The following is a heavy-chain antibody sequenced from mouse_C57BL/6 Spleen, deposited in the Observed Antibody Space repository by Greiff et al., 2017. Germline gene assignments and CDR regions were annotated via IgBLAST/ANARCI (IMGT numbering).Heavy chain of an antibody. D-gene: IGHD1-1*01. V-gene: IGHV1-50*01. CDR1: GYTFTSYW. J-gene: IGHJ3*01. CDR2: IDPSDSYT. Sequence: VQLQQPGAELVKPGASVKLSCKASGYTFTSYWMQWVKQRPGQGLEWIGEIDPSDSYTNYNQKFKGKATLTVDTSSSTAYMQLSSLTSEDSAVYYCARVYYGSSWFAYWGQGTLVTVSA. CDR3: ARVYYGSSWFAY.